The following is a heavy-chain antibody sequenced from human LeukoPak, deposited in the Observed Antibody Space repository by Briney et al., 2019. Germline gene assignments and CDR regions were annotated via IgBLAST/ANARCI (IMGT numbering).Heavy chain of an antibody. CDR3: ARAYCSGGSCWKWFDP. J-gene: IGHJ5*02. D-gene: IGHD2-15*01. Sequence: GGSLRLSCAASGFTFSSYEMNWVRQAPGKGLEWVSFISSSGSTIYYADSVKGRFTMSRDNAKNSLYLQMNSLRAEDTAVYYCARAYCSGGSCWKWFDPWGQGTLVTVSS. V-gene: IGHV3-48*03. CDR2: ISSSGSTI. CDR1: GFTFSSYE.